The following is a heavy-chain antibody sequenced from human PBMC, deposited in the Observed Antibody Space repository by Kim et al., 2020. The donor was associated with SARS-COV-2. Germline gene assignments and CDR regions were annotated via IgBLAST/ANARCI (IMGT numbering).Heavy chain of an antibody. CDR3: ARAAGYSSGWFLDY. J-gene: IGHJ4*02. V-gene: IGHV4-59*13. D-gene: IGHD6-19*01. CDR2: IYYSGST. CDR1: GGSISSYY. Sequence: SETLSLTCTVSGGSISSYYWSWIRQPPGKGLEWIGYIYYSGSTNYNPSLKSRVTISVDTSKNQFSLKLSSVTAADTAVYYCARAAGYSSGWFLDYWGQGTLVTVSS.